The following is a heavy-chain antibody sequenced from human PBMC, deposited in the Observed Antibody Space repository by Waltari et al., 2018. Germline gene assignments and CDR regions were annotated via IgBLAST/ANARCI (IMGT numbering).Heavy chain of an antibody. D-gene: IGHD3-16*01. CDR2: LWFEGGDE. J-gene: IGHJ4*02. CDR1: GFSLSHDG. Sequence: QLQLVESGGGVVQPGKSLRLSCAASGFSLSHDGMPWVRQAPGRGLGWVALLWFEGGDEYYADSVRGRFTISRDNSKNILYLHMDSLRVDDTAVYYCAKDAFGNTYMDHWGQGTLVTVSS. V-gene: IGHV3-30*18. CDR3: AKDAFGNTYMDH.